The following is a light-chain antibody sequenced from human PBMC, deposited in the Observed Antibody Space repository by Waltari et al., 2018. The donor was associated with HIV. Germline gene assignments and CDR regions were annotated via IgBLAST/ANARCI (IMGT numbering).Light chain of an antibody. CDR2: GAS. Sequence: ILMTQSPATLPVSPGERPTLPCRASQSVSSNLAWYPQKPGQAPRLPIYGASTRATGIPARFSGSGSGTEFTLTISSLQSEDFAVYYCQQYNNWPPWTFGQGTKVEIK. CDR1: QSVSSN. CDR3: QQYNNWPPWT. J-gene: IGKJ1*01. V-gene: IGKV3-15*01.